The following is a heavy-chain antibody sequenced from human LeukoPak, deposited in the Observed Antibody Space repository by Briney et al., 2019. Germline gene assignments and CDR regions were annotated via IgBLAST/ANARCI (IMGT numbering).Heavy chain of an antibody. V-gene: IGHV4-39*07. CDR1: GGSISSGSYY. CDR2: INHSGST. D-gene: IGHD3-3*01. J-gene: IGHJ5*02. Sequence: SETLSLTCTVSGGSISSGSYYWSWIRQPPGKGLEWIGEINHSGSTNYNPSLKSRVTISVDTSKNQFSLKLSSVTAADTAVYYCARGWGYYDFWSGWSPNWFDPWGQGTLVTVSS. CDR3: ARGWGYYDFWSGWSPNWFDP.